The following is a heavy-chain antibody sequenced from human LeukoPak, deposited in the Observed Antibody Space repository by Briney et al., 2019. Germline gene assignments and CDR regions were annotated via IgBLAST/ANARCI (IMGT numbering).Heavy chain of an antibody. CDR2: INHSGST. V-gene: IGHV4-30-2*01. D-gene: IGHD3-10*01. CDR3: ARCRVDTMVRGPRPRCYFDY. Sequence: SQTLSLTCTVSGGSISSGGYYWSWIRQPPGKGLEWIGEINHSGSTNYNPSLKSRVTISVDTSKNQFSLKLSSVTAADTAVYYCARCRVDTMVRGPRPRCYFDYWGQGTLVTVSS. CDR1: GGSISSGGYY. J-gene: IGHJ4*02.